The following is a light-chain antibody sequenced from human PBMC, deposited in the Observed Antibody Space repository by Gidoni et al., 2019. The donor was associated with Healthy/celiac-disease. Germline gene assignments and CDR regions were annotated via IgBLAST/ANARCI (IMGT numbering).Light chain of an antibody. J-gene: IGKJ2*01. Sequence: EIVMTQSPSTLSVSPGERATLSCRASQSVSSNLAWYQQKPGQAPRHLIYGASTRATGIPARFSGSGSGTEFTLTISSLQSEDFAVYYCQQYNNWPPPFXXXTKLEIK. CDR2: GAS. CDR1: QSVSSN. CDR3: QQYNNWPPP. V-gene: IGKV3-15*01.